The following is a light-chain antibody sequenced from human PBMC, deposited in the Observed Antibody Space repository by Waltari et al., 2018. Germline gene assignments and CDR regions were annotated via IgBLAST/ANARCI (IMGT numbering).Light chain of an antibody. CDR2: DNN. CDR1: SSNIGNTY. CDR3: GTWDNSLSAVI. V-gene: IGLV1-51*01. Sequence: QSVLTPPPSVSAAPRKKVTISCSGSSSNIGNTYVSWYQQVPGTAPKLLIYDNNKRPSRIPDRFSGSKSGTSATLGITGLQTGDEADYYCGTWDNSLSAVIFGGGTKLTVL. J-gene: IGLJ2*01.